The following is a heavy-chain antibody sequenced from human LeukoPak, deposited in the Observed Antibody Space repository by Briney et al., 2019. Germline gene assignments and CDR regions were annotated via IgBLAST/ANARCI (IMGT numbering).Heavy chain of an antibody. CDR1: GFAFSTYA. CDR2: ISYDGSNK. CDR3: AKDREWELGYYFDY. J-gene: IGHJ4*02. V-gene: IGHV3-30*04. Sequence: GRSLRLSCAASGFAFSTYAMHWVRQAPGKGLEWVAVISYDGSNKYYADSVKGRFTISRDNSKNTLYLQMNSLRAEDTAVYYCAKDREWELGYYFDYWGQGTLVTVSS. D-gene: IGHD1-26*01.